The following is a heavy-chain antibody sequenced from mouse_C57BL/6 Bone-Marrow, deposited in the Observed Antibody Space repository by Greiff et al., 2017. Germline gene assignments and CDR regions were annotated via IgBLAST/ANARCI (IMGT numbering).Heavy chain of an antibody. V-gene: IGHV1-55*01. Sequence: QVQLQQPGAELVKPGASVKMSCKASGYTFTSYWITWVKQRPGQGLEWIGDIYPTSGRTNYNEKFKSKAILTVDTSSNTAYMQLSSLTSEDSAVFYGARAGQLERSFDYWGQGTTLTVSS. D-gene: IGHD4-1*02. CDR2: IYPTSGRT. CDR1: GYTFTSYW. CDR3: ARAGQLERSFDY. J-gene: IGHJ2*01.